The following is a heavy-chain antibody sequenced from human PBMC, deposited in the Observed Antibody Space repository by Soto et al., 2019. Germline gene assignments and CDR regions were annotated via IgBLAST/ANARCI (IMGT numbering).Heavy chain of an antibody. D-gene: IGHD5-12*01. CDR3: ARDVIPADGYNSFQH. V-gene: IGHV3-33*01. Sequence: QVQLVESGGGVVQPGRSLRLSCAASGFTFSSYGMHWVRQAPGKGLEWVAVIWYDGSNKYYADSVKGRFTISRDNSKNTLYLQMNSLRAEDTAVYYCARDVIPADGYNSFQHWGQGTLVTVSS. CDR1: GFTFSSYG. CDR2: IWYDGSNK. J-gene: IGHJ1*01.